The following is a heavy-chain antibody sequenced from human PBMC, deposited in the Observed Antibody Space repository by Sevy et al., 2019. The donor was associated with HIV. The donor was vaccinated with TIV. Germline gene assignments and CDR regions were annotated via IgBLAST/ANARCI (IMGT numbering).Heavy chain of an antibody. CDR2: MNPNSGNT. J-gene: IGHJ4*02. CDR1: GYTFTSYD. D-gene: IGHD2-2*02. V-gene: IGHV1-8*01. CDR3: ARKYCSSTSCYTTKLHQFDY. Sequence: ASVKVSCKASGYTFTSYDINWVRQATGQGLEWMGWMNPNSGNTGYAQKFQGRVTMTRNTSISTAYMELSSLRSEDTAVYYCARKYCSSTSCYTTKLHQFDYWGQGTLVTVSS.